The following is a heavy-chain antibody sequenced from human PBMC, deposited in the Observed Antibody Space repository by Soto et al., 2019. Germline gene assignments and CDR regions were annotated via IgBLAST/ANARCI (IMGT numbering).Heavy chain of an antibody. CDR2: ISSSSSTI. Sequence: HPGGSLRLSCAASGFTFSSYSMNWVRQAPGKGLEWVSYISSSSSTIYYADSVKGRFTISRDNAKNSLYLQMNSLRAEDTAVYYCARDWAMDHYYYYGMDVWGQGTTVTVSS. J-gene: IGHJ6*02. V-gene: IGHV3-48*01. D-gene: IGHD5-18*01. CDR1: GFTFSSYS. CDR3: ARDWAMDHYYYYGMDV.